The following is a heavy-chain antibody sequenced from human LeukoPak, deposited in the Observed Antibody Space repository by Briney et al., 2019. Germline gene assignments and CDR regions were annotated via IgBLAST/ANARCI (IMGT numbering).Heavy chain of an antibody. V-gene: IGHV4-31*03. CDR2: IYYSGST. D-gene: IGHD5-18*01. J-gene: IGHJ5*02. Sequence: SETLSLTCTVSGGSVSSGSYYWSWIRQHPGKGLEWIGYIYYSGSTYYNPSLKSRVTISVDTSKNQFSLKLSSVTAADTAVYYCAREAGYSYGYIHLWGQGTLVTVSS. CDR3: AREAGYSYGYIHL. CDR1: GGSVSSGSYY.